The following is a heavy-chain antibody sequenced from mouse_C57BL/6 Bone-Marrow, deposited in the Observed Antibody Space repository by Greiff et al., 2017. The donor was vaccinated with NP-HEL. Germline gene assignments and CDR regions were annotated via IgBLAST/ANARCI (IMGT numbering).Heavy chain of an antibody. D-gene: IGHD2-2*01. V-gene: IGHV3-1*01. CDR2: ISYSGST. J-gene: IGHJ4*01. CDR3: ARGRLPFYAMDY. Sequence: DVQLQESGPGMVKPSQSLSLTCTVTGYSITSGYDWHWIRHFPGNKLEWMGYISYSGSTNYNPSLKSRISITHDTSKNHFFLKLNSVTTEDTATYYCARGRLPFYAMDYWGQGTSVTVSS. CDR1: GYSITSGYD.